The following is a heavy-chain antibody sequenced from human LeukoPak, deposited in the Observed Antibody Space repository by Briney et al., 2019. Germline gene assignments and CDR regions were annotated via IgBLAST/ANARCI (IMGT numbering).Heavy chain of an antibody. CDR3: ARTPDVTRWLQPFDY. V-gene: IGHV4-59*01. J-gene: IGHJ4*02. CDR1: GGSISCYY. CDR2: IYYSGST. Sequence: SETLSLTCTVSGGSISCYYWSWFRQPPGKGLEWIGYIYYSGSTNYNPSLKSRVTISVDTSKNQFSLRLSSVTAADTAFYYCARTPDVTRWLQPFDYWGQGILVTVSS. D-gene: IGHD5-24*01.